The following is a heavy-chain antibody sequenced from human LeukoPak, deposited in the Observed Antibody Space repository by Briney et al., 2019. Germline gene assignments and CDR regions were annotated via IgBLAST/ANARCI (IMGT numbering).Heavy chain of an antibody. V-gene: IGHV3-66*01. Sequence: GGSLRLSCAASGFTVSSNYMSWVRQAPGKGLEWVSVIYSGGSTYYADSVRGRFTISRDNSKNTLYLQMNSLRAEDTAVYYCAKCGSGYYYYYYMDVWGKGTTVTVSS. CDR2: IYSGGST. CDR1: GFTVSSNY. D-gene: IGHD2-15*01. J-gene: IGHJ6*03. CDR3: AKCGSGYYYYYYMDV.